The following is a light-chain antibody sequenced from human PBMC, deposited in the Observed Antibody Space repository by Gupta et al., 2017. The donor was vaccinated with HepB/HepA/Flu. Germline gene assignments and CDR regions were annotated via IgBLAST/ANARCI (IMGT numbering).Light chain of an antibody. J-gene: IGLJ1*01. V-gene: IGLV1-40*01. Sequence: QSVLTQPPSVSGAPAQRVTISCTGSSSNIGAGYDVHWYRQVPGTGPKVLVYGNNKRPWGVPDRFSGSRSGTSASLAITGLQAEDEADYYCQSYDSSLYVFGTGTKVIVL. CDR1: SSNIGAGYD. CDR3: QSYDSSLYV. CDR2: GNN.